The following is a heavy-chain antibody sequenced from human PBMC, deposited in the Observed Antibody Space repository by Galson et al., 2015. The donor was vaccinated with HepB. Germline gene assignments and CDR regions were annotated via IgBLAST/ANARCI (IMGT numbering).Heavy chain of an antibody. J-gene: IGHJ6*02. Sequence: SLRLSCAASGFTFRSYWMSWVRQAPGKGLEWVANIKQDGSEKYYVDSVKGRFTISRDNAKNSLYLQMNSLRAEDTAAYYFARDRRRMYYDFWSRTPDYYGMDVWGQGTTVTVSS. CDR3: ARDRRRMYYDFWSRTPDYYGMDV. CDR2: IKQDGSEK. D-gene: IGHD3-3*01. V-gene: IGHV3-7*03. CDR1: GFTFRSYW.